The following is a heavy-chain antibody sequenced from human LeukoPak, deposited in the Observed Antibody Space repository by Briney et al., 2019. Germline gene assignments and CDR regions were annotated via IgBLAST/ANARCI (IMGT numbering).Heavy chain of an antibody. D-gene: IGHD2-2*02. CDR3: ARDLGRGYQLLYSDY. J-gene: IGHJ4*02. Sequence: SVKVSCKASGYTFTSYGISWVRQAPGQGLEWMGRITPIVAKANYAQKFQGRVTITADKSTSTAYMELSSLRSKDTAVYYCARDLGRGYQLLYSDYWGQGTLVTVSS. CDR2: ITPIVAKA. CDR1: GYTFTSYG. V-gene: IGHV1-69*04.